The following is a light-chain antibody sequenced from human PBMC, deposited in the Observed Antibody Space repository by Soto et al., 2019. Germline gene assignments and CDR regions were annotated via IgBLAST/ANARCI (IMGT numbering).Light chain of an antibody. V-gene: IGLV2-14*01. CDR2: EVT. Sequence: ALTQPASVSGSPGQSITISCTGTSSDVGGYNYVSWYQQHPGKAPKLMIYEVTDRPSGVSNRFSGSKSGNTASLTISGLQAEDEAEYYCSSYTNINTRACVFGTGTKLTVL. CDR3: SSYTNINTRACV. CDR1: SSDVGGYNY. J-gene: IGLJ1*01.